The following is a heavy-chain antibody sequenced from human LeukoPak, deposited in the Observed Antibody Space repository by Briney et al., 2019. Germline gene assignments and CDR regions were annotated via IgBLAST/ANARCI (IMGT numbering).Heavy chain of an antibody. Sequence: SVKVSCKASGFTFTSSAMQWVRQARGQRLEWIGWIVVGSGGTNYAQKFQGRVTMTRDTSISTAYMELSRLRSDDTAAYYCARVAGTRGYYFDYWGQGTLVTVSS. V-gene: IGHV1-58*02. J-gene: IGHJ4*02. CDR2: IVVGSGGT. CDR3: ARVAGTRGYYFDY. CDR1: GFTFTSSA. D-gene: IGHD6-19*01.